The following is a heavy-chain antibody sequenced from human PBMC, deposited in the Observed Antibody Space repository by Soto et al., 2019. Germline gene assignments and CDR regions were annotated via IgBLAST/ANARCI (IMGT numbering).Heavy chain of an antibody. CDR3: ARGLLITMVRGVIEYYYYGMDV. J-gene: IGHJ6*02. D-gene: IGHD3-10*01. Sequence: QVQLVQSGAEVKKPGASVKVSCKASGYTFTSYYMHWVRQAPGQGLEWMGIINPSGGSTSYAQKFQGRVTMTRDTSTSTVYMELSSLISEDTAVYYCARGLLITMVRGVIEYYYYGMDVWGQGTTVTVSS. CDR1: GYTFTSYY. V-gene: IGHV1-46*01. CDR2: INPSGGST.